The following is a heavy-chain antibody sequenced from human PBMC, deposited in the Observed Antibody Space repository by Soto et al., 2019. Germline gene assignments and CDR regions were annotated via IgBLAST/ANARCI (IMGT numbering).Heavy chain of an antibody. CDR1: GFTFSSYG. CDR2: ISYDGSNK. J-gene: IGHJ4*02. V-gene: IGHV3-30*18. CDR3: AKEFVDTAMARVFDY. Sequence: QVQLVESGGGVVQPGRSLRLSCAASGFTFSSYGMHWVRQAPGKGLEWVAVISYDGSNKYYADSVKGRFTISRDNSKNSLYLQMNSLRAEDTAVYYCAKEFVDTAMARVFDYCGQGTLVTVSS. D-gene: IGHD5-18*01.